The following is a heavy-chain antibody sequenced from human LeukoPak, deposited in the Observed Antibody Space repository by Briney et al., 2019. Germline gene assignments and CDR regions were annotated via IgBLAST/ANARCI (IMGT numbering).Heavy chain of an antibody. J-gene: IGHJ4*02. CDR2: ISSSSSYI. D-gene: IGHD6-19*01. V-gene: IGHV3-21*01. CDR3: ARDRILHGSGWYGY. Sequence: PGGSLRLSCAASGFTFSSYSMNWVRQAPGKGLEWVSSISSSSSYIYYADSVKGRFTISRDNAKNSLYLQMNSLRAEDTAVYYCARDRILHGSGWYGYWGQGTLVTVSS. CDR1: GFTFSSYS.